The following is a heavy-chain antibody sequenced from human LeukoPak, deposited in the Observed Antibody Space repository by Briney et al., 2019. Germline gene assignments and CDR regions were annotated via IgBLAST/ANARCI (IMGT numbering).Heavy chain of an antibody. Sequence: ASVNVSCKASGYTFTSYGISWVRQAPGQGLEWMGWISAYNGNTNYAQKLQGRVTMTTDTSTSTAYMELRSLRSDDTAVYYCARVDSLQYYYDSSGYYYYMDVWGKGTTVTVSS. V-gene: IGHV1-18*01. D-gene: IGHD3-22*01. CDR1: GYTFTSYG. CDR3: ARVDSLQYYYDSSGYYYYMDV. CDR2: ISAYNGNT. J-gene: IGHJ6*03.